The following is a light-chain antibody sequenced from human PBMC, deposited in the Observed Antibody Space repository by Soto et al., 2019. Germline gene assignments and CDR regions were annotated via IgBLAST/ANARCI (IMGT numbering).Light chain of an antibody. CDR2: EDN. CDR1: SGSIASNS. V-gene: IGLV6-57*04. Sequence: NFMLTQPHSVSESPGKTVTISCTRSSGSIASNSVQWHQQRPGSAPAIVIYEDNRRPSGVPDRFSGSTDGSSNSASLTISGLQTEDEADYYCQSYDADFVIFGGGTKVTVL. CDR3: QSYDADFVI. J-gene: IGLJ2*01.